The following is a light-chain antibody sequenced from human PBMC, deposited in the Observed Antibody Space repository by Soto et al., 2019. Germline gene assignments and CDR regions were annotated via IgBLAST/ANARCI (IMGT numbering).Light chain of an antibody. Sequence: EIMRTQSPARLSLSPGERATLACRASQSVTSSYLAWYQQKPGQAPRLLIYDASNRATGIPARFSGSGSGTDFTLTISSLEPEDFAVYYCQQRSNWPLITFGQGTRLEIK. CDR1: QSVTSSY. V-gene: IGKV3-11*01. CDR3: QQRSNWPLIT. J-gene: IGKJ5*01. CDR2: DAS.